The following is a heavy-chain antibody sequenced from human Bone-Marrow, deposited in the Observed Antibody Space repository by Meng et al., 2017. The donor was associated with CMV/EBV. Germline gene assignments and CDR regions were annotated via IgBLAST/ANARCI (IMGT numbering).Heavy chain of an antibody. D-gene: IGHD3-22*01. J-gene: IGHJ4*02. Sequence: ASVKVSCKASGYTFTSYGISWVRQAPGQGLEWMGWISAYNGNTNYAQKLQGRVTMTTDTSTSTAYMELRGLRSDDTAVYYCARVHYDSSGYYYWWFDYWGQGTLVTVSS. V-gene: IGHV1-18*01. CDR3: ARVHYDSSGYYYWWFDY. CDR2: ISAYNGNT. CDR1: GYTFTSYG.